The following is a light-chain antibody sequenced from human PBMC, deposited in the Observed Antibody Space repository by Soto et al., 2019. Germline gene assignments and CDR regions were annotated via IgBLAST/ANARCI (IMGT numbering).Light chain of an antibody. CDR2: EVH. V-gene: IGLV2-14*01. CDR1: TSDVGGSNY. Sequence: QSVLTQPTSVSGSPGQSITISCTGTTSDVGGSNYVSWYQQHPGNAPNLIIFEVHNRPSGGSNRSSGSKSGNTASLTISGLQAEDEAEYYCSSYSSSSTPYVFGTGTKVTVL. J-gene: IGLJ1*01. CDR3: SSYSSSSTPYV.